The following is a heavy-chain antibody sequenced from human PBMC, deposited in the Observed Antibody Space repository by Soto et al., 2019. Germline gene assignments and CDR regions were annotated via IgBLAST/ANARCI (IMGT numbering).Heavy chain of an antibody. D-gene: IGHD4-17*01. CDR2: IYYSGST. CDR3: ARTNYGDYYYGMDV. V-gene: IGHV4-31*03. J-gene: IGHJ6*02. Sequence: SETLSPTCTVSGGSISSGGYYWNWIRQHPGKGLEWIGYIYYSGSTYYNPSLKSRVTISVDTSKNQFSLKLSSVTAADTAVYYCARTNYGDYYYGMDVWGQGTTVTVSS. CDR1: GGSISSGGYY.